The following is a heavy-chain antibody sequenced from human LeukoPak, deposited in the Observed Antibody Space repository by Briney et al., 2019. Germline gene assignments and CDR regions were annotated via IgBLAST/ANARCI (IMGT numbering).Heavy chain of an antibody. CDR2: INPSGGST. Sequence: GASVKVSCKASGYTFTSYYMHWVRQAPGQGLEWMGIINPSGGSTSYAQKFQGRVTMTRDTSTSTVYMELSSLRSEDTAVYYCARDLTTYYYDSSGYYFDYWGQGTLATVSS. J-gene: IGHJ4*02. V-gene: IGHV1-46*01. D-gene: IGHD3-22*01. CDR1: GYTFTSYY. CDR3: ARDLTTYYYDSSGYYFDY.